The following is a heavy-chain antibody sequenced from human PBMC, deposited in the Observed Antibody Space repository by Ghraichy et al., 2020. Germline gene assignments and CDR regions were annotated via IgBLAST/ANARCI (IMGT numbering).Heavy chain of an antibody. D-gene: IGHD6-13*01. V-gene: IGHV3-33*01. CDR1: GFTFSSYG. Sequence: GGFLRLSCAASGFTFSSYGMHWVRQAPGKGLEWVAVIWYDGSNKYHADSVKGRFTISRDNSKNTLYLQMNSLRAEDTAVYYCARGPLAAAGTSYHNWFDPWGQGTLVTVSS. J-gene: IGHJ5*02. CDR3: ARGPLAAAGTSYHNWFDP. CDR2: IWYDGSNK.